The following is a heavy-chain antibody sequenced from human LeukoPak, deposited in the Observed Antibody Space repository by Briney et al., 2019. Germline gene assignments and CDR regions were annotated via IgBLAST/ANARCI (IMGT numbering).Heavy chain of an antibody. V-gene: IGHV3-53*01. D-gene: IGHD2-2*02. Sequence: GGSLRLSCAASGFTVSSNYMSWVRQAPGKGLEWVSVIYSGGSTYYADSVKGRFTISRDNSKNTLYLQMNSLRAEDTAVYYCAREGYCSSTSCYSLGDAFDIWGQGTMVTVSS. J-gene: IGHJ3*02. CDR2: IYSGGST. CDR3: AREGYCSSTSCYSLGDAFDI. CDR1: GFTVSSNY.